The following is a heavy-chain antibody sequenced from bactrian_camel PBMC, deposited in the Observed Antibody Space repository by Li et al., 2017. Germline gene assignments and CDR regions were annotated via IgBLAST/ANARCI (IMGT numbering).Heavy chain of an antibody. CDR3: AKDRRRAGEDNY. J-gene: IGHJ4*01. Sequence: HVQLVESGGGSVQAGGSLTLSCAGSGFRYSVCSMGWYRQAPGKERVVVSTIRSDGITSYADSVKGRFTISQDNAKTTMYLQLNSLKTEDTAMYYCAKDRRRAGEDNYWGQGTQVTVS. CDR2: IRSDGIT. D-gene: IGHD5*01. V-gene: IGHV3S55*01. CDR1: GFRYSVCS.